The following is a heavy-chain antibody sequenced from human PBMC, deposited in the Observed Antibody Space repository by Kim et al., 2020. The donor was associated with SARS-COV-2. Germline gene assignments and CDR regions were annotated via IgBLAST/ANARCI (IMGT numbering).Heavy chain of an antibody. Sequence: SVKVSCKASGGTFSSYTISWVRQAPGQGLEWMGRIIPILGIANYAQKFQGRVTITADKSTSTAYMELSSLRSEDTAVYYCARTIFGVAQTVGWFDPWGQGTLVTVSS. CDR3: ARTIFGVAQTVGWFDP. D-gene: IGHD3-3*01. CDR1: GGTFSSYT. CDR2: IIPILGIA. V-gene: IGHV1-69*02. J-gene: IGHJ5*02.